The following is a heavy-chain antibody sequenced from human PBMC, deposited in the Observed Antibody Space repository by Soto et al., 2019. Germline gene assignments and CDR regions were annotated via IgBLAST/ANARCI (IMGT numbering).Heavy chain of an antibody. D-gene: IGHD3-3*01. CDR1: GGSISSSNW. V-gene: IGHV4-4*02. CDR3: ARGQGVRFLEWLFWEGFDP. Sequence: QVQLQESGPGLVKPSGTLSLTCAVSGGSISSSNWWSWVRQPPVKWLEGIGEISHSGSTNYNPSLKSRVTISEDKSKNQFCLKLSPVTAADTAGYYCARGQGVRFLEWLFWEGFDPWGQGTLVTVSS. J-gene: IGHJ5*02. CDR2: ISHSGST.